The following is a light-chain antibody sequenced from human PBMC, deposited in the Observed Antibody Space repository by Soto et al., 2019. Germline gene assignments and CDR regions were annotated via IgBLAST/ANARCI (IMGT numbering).Light chain of an antibody. CDR1: QSLVNSDGNTY. J-gene: IGKJ1*01. Sequence: EVVMTQSPLSLPVTLGQPASISCRSSQSLVNSDGNTYLNWFHQRPDQSPRRLIYKVSNRDSGVPDRFSGSGSGTDFTLRISRVEAEDVGVYYCVQGSHWPRTFGQGTRVEIK. CDR2: KVS. CDR3: VQGSHWPRT. V-gene: IGKV2-30*01.